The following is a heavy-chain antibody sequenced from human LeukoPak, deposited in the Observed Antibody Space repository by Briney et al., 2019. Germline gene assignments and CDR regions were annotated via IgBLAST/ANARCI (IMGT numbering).Heavy chain of an antibody. CDR3: TRDPTTDYYDSSGAFDY. J-gene: IGHJ4*02. D-gene: IGHD3-22*01. V-gene: IGHV3-15*01. CDR1: GFGFINSW. Sequence: GGSLRLSCAASGFGFINSWMSWVRQAPGKGLEWVGRIKRKSDGETVAYAAPVKGRFTISRDDSKSIAYLQMNSLKTEDTAVYYCTRDPTTDYYDSSGAFDYWGQGTLVTVSS. CDR2: IKRKSDGETV.